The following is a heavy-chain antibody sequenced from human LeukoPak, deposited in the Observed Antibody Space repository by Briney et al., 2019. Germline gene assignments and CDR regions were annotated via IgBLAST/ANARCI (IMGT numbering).Heavy chain of an antibody. CDR2: INPGTGST. V-gene: IGHV1-46*01. Sequence: ASVKVSCKASGYTFTSYGISWVRQAPGQGLEWMGIINPGTGSTSYVQQFQGRVTMTSGTSTSTVYMELSSLRSEDTAVYYCARAGGRIGTSCCNFDYWGQGTLVTVSS. CDR1: GYTFTSYG. CDR3: ARAGGRIGTSCCNFDY. J-gene: IGHJ4*02. D-gene: IGHD2-2*01.